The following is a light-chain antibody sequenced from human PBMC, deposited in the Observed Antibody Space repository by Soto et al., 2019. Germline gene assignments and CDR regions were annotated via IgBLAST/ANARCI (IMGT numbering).Light chain of an antibody. CDR3: QQYHNWPIT. CDR2: DAS. Sequence: EIVMTQSPATLSVSHGESATLSCRASQSVSSNLAWHQQKPGQAPRILMYDASTRATGISARFSGSGSGTEFTLTISSLQSEDFAVYYCQQYHNWPITFGQGTRLEF. CDR1: QSVSSN. V-gene: IGKV3-15*01. J-gene: IGKJ5*01.